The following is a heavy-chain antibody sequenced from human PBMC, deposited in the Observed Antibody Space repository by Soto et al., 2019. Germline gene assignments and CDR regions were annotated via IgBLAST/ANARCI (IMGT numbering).Heavy chain of an antibody. CDR2: IYYSGST. Sequence: QVQLQESGPGLVKPSQTLSLTCTVSGGSISSGDYYWSWIRQPPGKGLEWIGYIYYSGSTYYNPSLKSRVTISVDTSKNQFSLKLSTVTAADTAVYYCARTYYYDSSGYYYVGYWGQGTLVTVSS. CDR1: GGSISSGDYY. D-gene: IGHD3-22*01. J-gene: IGHJ4*02. CDR3: ARTYYYDSSGYYYVGY. V-gene: IGHV4-30-4*01.